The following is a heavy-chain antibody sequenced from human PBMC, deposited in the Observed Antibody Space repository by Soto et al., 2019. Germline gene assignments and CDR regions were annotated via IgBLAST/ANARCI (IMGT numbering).Heavy chain of an antibody. CDR3: ASSWGYYYDSSGPRFDP. CDR1: GGSVSSGSYY. D-gene: IGHD3-22*01. J-gene: IGHJ5*02. V-gene: IGHV4-61*01. CDR2: IYYSGST. Sequence: SETLSLTCTVFGGSVSSGSYYWSWIRQPPGKGLEWIGYIYYSGSTNYNPSLKSRVTISVDTPKNQFSLKLSSVTAADTAVYYCASSWGYYYDSSGPRFDPWGQGTLVTVSS.